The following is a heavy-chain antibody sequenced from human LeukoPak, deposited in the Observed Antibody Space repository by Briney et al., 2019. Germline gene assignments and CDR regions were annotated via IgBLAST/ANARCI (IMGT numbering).Heavy chain of an antibody. CDR3: ARDRYDSSGYYYDY. Sequence: SETLSLTCAVYGGSFSGYYWSWIRQPPGKGLEWIGEINHSGSTNYNPSLKSRVTISVDTSKNQFSLKLSSVTAADTAVYYCARDRYDSSGYYYDYWGQGTLVTVSS. CDR2: INHSGST. D-gene: IGHD3-22*01. CDR1: GGSFSGYY. J-gene: IGHJ4*02. V-gene: IGHV4-34*01.